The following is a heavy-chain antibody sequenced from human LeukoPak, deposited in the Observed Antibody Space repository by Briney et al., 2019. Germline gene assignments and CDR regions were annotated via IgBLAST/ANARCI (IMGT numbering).Heavy chain of an antibody. CDR1: RFTVSSNN. Sequence: GGSLRLSCAASRFTVSSNNMNWVRQAPGTGLVWVSRIHPDGSITTYADSVKGRFTISRDNAKNTLYPQMNSLRAEDTAVYYCAPQQAYSPYNWFDPWGQGTLVTVSS. CDR3: APQQAYSPYNWFDP. CDR2: IHPDGSIT. D-gene: IGHD5-12*01. J-gene: IGHJ5*02. V-gene: IGHV3-74*03.